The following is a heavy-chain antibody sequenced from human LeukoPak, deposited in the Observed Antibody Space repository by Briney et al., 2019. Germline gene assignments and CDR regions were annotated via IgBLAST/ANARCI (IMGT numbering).Heavy chain of an antibody. D-gene: IGHD1-26*01. CDR1: GFSFSEYE. Sequence: GGSLRLSCVASGFSFSEYEMNWVRQAPGKGLEWISYINAGGSTIHYAASVRGRFTISRDNAKNSLYLQMNNLRAEDTGIYYCARTTLSGAPRDWGQGSQVTLSS. CDR3: ARTTLSGAPRD. J-gene: IGHJ4*02. CDR2: INAGGSTI. V-gene: IGHV3-48*03.